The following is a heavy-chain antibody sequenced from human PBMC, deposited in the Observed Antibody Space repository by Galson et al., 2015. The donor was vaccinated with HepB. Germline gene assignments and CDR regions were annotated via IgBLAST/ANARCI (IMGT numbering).Heavy chain of an antibody. D-gene: IGHD4-17*01. J-gene: IGHJ4*02. V-gene: IGHV4-31*03. Sequence: TLSLTCTVSGGSISSGGYYWSWIRQHPGKGLEWFGYIYYSGSTYYNPSLKSRVTISVDTSKNQFSLKLSSVTAADTAVYYCARDRSTVTTGALEYWGQGTLVTVSS. CDR2: IYYSGST. CDR3: ARDRSTVTTGALEY. CDR1: GGSISSGGYY.